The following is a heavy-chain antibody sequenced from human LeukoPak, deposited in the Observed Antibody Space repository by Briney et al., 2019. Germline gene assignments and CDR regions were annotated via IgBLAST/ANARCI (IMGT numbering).Heavy chain of an antibody. CDR1: GFTFSSHW. J-gene: IGHJ4*02. Sequence: GGSLRLSCAASGFTFSSHWMHWVRQAPGKGLVWVSRINSDGSTTNYADSVKGRFTVSRDNAKNTLYLQMNSLRAEDTAVYYCARKDYDTSGYFDLDYWGRGTLVTVSS. CDR2: INSDGSTT. V-gene: IGHV3-74*01. D-gene: IGHD3-22*01. CDR3: ARKDYDTSGYFDLDY.